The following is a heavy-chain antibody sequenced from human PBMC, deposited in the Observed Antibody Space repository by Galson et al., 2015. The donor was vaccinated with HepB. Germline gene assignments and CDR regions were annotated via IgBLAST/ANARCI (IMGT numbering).Heavy chain of an antibody. J-gene: IGHJ6*02. CDR2: ISRSSSYI. Sequence: SLRLSCAASGFTFSSYSMNWVRQAPGKGLEWVPSISRSSSYIYYADSVNGRFTISRDNAKDSLYLQMNSLRAEYTAVYYCARASGYAMGSYYSYYYGMDVWGHATTGTASS. D-gene: IGHD3-3*01. CDR1: GFTFSSYS. V-gene: IGHV3-21*01. CDR3: ARASGYAMGSYYSYYYGMDV.